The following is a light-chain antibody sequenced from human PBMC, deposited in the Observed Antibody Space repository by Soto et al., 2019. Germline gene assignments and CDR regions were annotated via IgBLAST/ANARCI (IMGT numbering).Light chain of an antibody. CDR1: QSVSSN. CDR2: GAS. J-gene: IGKJ1*01. V-gene: IGKV3-15*01. CDR3: HQYNKWPLWT. Sequence: ETVMTQSPATLSVSPGDRVTLSCRASQSVSSNLAWYQQKPGQAPRLLIYGASTMATGIPVRFSGSGSGTEFTLTISSLQSEDFAVYYCHQYNKWPLWTFGQGTKVEVK.